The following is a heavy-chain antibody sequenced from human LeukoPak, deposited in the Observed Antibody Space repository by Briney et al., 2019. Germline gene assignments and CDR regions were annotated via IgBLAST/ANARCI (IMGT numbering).Heavy chain of an antibody. V-gene: IGHV4-39*01. CDR1: GGSISSSSYY. Sequence: PSETLSLTCTVSGGSISSSSYYWGWIRQPPGKGLEWIGSIYYSGSTYYNPSLKSRVTISVDTSKNQFSLKLSSVTAADTAVYYCARYHSSSWYDWPGESWFDPWGQGTLVTVSS. CDR2: IYYSGST. CDR3: ARYHSSSWYDWPGESWFDP. J-gene: IGHJ5*02. D-gene: IGHD6-13*01.